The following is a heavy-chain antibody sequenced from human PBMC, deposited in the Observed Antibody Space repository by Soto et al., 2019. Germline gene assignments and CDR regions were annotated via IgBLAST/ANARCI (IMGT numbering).Heavy chain of an antibody. J-gene: IGHJ6*02. V-gene: IGHV3-30*03. CDR2: ISHDAIKE. Sequence: PWGSLRLSCAASGFSLSSYGFHWVRQAPGKGLEWVAFISHDAIKEQYTDSVKGRFSISRDNFKNKAYIQMNNLRGADTGKYSRARESDYSRGNGYYALDVWGQGTTVTVSS. CDR1: GFSLSSYG. D-gene: IGHD4-17*01. CDR3: ARESDYSRGNGYYALDV.